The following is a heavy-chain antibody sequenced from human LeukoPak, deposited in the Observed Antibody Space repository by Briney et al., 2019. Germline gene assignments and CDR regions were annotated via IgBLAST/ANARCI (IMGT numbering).Heavy chain of an antibody. D-gene: IGHD1-14*01. Sequence: AGSLRLSCAASGFTFSSYAMSWVRQAPGKGLEWVSAISGSGGSTYYADSVKGRLTISRDNSKNTLYLQMNSLRAEDTAVYYCARLPDGGLADYGGQGTLVTVSS. V-gene: IGHV3-23*01. CDR3: ARLPDGGLADY. J-gene: IGHJ4*02. CDR2: ISGSGGST. CDR1: GFTFSSYA.